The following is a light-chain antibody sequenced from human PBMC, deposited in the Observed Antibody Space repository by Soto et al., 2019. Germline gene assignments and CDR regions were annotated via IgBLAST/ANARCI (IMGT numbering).Light chain of an antibody. CDR2: GAS. CDR1: QTVGSNY. CDR3: QQYAISPPFT. J-gene: IGKJ2*01. Sequence: EIVFTQSPGTLSLSPGERATLSCRASQTVGSNYLAWYQQKPGQAPRLLIYGASSRATGIPDRFSGSGSGTDFTLTISRLESEDFAVYYCQQYAISPPFTFAQGTKLETK. V-gene: IGKV3-20*01.